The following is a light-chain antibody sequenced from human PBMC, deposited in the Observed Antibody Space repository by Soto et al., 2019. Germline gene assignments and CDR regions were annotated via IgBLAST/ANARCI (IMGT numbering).Light chain of an antibody. Sequence: DIQMTQSPSSLSASVGDRVTITCRASQGIGNYLAWYQQKPGKVHKLLIYAASTLQSGVPSRFSGSGSGTDFTLTISSLQPEDVATYYCQKYKSAPTITFGQGTRLEIK. J-gene: IGKJ5*01. CDR3: QKYKSAPTIT. CDR1: QGIGNY. V-gene: IGKV1-27*01. CDR2: AAS.